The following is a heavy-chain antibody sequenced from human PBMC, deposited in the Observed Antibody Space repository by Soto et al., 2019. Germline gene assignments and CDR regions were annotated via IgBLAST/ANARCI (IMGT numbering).Heavy chain of an antibody. D-gene: IGHD3-10*01. V-gene: IGHV3-23*01. CDR3: AKPTYGSGSPHY. CDR2: IRNSGDTT. J-gene: IGHJ4*02. Sequence: EVQLLESGGGSVQPGGSLRLSCVVSGFTFSDYTMSWVRQAPEKGLEWVSAIRNSGDTTYYADSVKGRFTISRDNSKNTLYLQMNSLRAEDTAVYYCAKPTYGSGSPHYWGQGTLVTVSS. CDR1: GFTFSDYT.